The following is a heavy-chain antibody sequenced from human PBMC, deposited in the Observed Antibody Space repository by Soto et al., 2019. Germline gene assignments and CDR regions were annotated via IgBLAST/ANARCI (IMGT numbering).Heavy chain of an antibody. CDR3: ANRGGSSWSAYSDY. Sequence: EVQLLESGGGLVQPGGSLRLSCAASGFTFSNYGMSWVRQAPGKGLEWVSTISEGGSTYYSDSVKGRFTISRDKSNNTRYLQMNSLRAEDTAVYYCANRGGSSWSAYSDYRGQGTLVTVSS. CDR1: GFTFSNYG. V-gene: IGHV3-23*01. CDR2: ISEGGST. J-gene: IGHJ4*02. D-gene: IGHD6-13*01.